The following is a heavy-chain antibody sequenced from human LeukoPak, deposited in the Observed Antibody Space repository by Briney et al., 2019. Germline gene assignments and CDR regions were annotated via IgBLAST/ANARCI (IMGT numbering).Heavy chain of an antibody. V-gene: IGHV1-69*13. Sequence: SVKVSRKASGGTFSSYAISWVRQAPGQGLEWMGGIIPIFGTANYAQKFQGRVTITADESTSTAYMELSSLRSEDTAVYYCARGEYCSGGSCYWDYYYMDVWGKGTTVTVSS. CDR3: ARGEYCSGGSCYWDYYYMDV. D-gene: IGHD2-15*01. CDR1: GGTFSSYA. CDR2: IIPIFGTA. J-gene: IGHJ6*03.